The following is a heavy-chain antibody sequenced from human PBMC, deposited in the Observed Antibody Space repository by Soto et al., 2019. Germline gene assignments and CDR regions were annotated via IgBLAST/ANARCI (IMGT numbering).Heavy chain of an antibody. D-gene: IGHD3-22*01. Sequence: SETLSLTCAVSGGSISSSNWWSWVRQPPGKGLEWIGEIYHSGSTNYNPSLKSRATISVDKSKNQFSLKLSSVTAADTAVYYCARTYYYDSSGYYSGPYDYWGQGTLVTVSS. J-gene: IGHJ4*02. CDR2: IYHSGST. CDR3: ARTYYYDSSGYYSGPYDY. V-gene: IGHV4-4*02. CDR1: GGSISSSNW.